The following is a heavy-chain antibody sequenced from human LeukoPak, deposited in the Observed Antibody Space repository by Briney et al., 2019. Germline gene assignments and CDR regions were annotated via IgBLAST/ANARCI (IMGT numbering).Heavy chain of an antibody. CDR3: ASYYYDFWSGSYYFDY. J-gene: IGHJ4*02. D-gene: IGHD3-3*01. V-gene: IGHV3-7*01. CDR2: IKQDGSEK. CDR1: GFTFSSYW. Sequence: GGSLRLSCAASGFTFSSYWMSWVRQAPGKGLEWVANIKQDGSEKYYVDSVKGRFTISRDNAENSLYLQMNSLRAEDTAVYYCASYYYDFWSGSYYFDYWGQGTLVTVSS.